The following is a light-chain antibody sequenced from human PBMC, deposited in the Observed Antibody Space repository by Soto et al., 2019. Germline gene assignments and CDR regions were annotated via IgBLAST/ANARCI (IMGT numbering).Light chain of an antibody. CDR3: CSYTDIALDVV. CDR2: EGG. J-gene: IGLJ2*01. Sequence: QSVLTQPASVSGSPGQSITISCTGTSSDVGNYNLVSWYQQYPGKAPKLMIYEGGKRPSGVSNRFSGSKSGNTASLTISGLQAEDEADYYCCSYTDIALDVVFGGGTKLTVL. CDR1: SSDVGNYNL. V-gene: IGLV2-23*01.